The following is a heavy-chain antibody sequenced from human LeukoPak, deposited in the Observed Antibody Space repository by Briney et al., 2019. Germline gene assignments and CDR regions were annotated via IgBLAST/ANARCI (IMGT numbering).Heavy chain of an antibody. CDR3: ASGYFVHTFDF. CDR1: GVSIRSTSYY. Sequence: PSETLSLTCTVSGVSIRSTSYYWGWIRQPPGKGLEWIGSIYFSGNTYYNPSPKTRVTISIDTSKNQFSLKLTSVTAADTAIFYCASGYFVHTFDFWGQGTLGTVSS. J-gene: IGHJ4*02. CDR2: IYFSGNT. V-gene: IGHV4-39*01. D-gene: IGHD2-2*03.